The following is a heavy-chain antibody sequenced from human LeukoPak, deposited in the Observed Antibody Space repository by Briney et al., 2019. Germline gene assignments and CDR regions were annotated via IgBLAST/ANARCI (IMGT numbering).Heavy chain of an antibody. V-gene: IGHV3-74*01. D-gene: IGHD5-12*01. J-gene: IGHJ4*02. CDR1: GFSLSTYW. CDR3: VRVPTNSYDFGQ. CDR2: INEDGTGA. Sequence: PGGSLPLTFAASGFSLSTYWMHWVRQAPGKGLVWVAHINEDGTGASHADSVKGRFTISRDNAKNTLYLQMNGLRVDDTAVYYCVRVPTNSYDFGQWGQGSLVTVSS.